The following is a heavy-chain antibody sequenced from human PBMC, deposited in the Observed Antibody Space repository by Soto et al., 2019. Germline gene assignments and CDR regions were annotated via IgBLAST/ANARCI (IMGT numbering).Heavy chain of an antibody. D-gene: IGHD5-18*01. CDR2: ISGNGYTT. Sequence: EVHVLESGGDLVQPGGSLRLTCAVSGFTFTTSSINWVRQAPGKGLEWVSSISGNGYTTYYADSVTGRFTISTDNSKSMVFLQMISLRVEDTALYYCAKGVEHSTADAFETWGQGTMVTVSS. J-gene: IGHJ3*02. CDR3: AKGVEHSTADAFET. CDR1: GFTFTTSS. V-gene: IGHV3-23*01.